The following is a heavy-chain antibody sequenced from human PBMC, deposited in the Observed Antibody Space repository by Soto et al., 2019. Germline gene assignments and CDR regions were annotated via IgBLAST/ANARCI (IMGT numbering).Heavy chain of an antibody. J-gene: IGHJ6*02. CDR1: GGSISNYY. D-gene: IGHD1-1*01. Sequence: QVQLQESGPGLVKPSETLSLTCTVSGGSISNYYWSWIRQPPGKGLEWIGYISHSGGTNYNRPLKSRVTISIDTSKNQFSLRLSSVTAADTAVYYCVRDRVGDGYNLGYYYGMDVWGQGTTVTVSS. V-gene: IGHV4-59*01. CDR3: VRDRVGDGYNLGYYYGMDV. CDR2: ISHSGGT.